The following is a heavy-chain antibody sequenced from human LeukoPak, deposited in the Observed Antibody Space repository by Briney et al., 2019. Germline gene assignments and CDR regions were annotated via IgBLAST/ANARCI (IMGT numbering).Heavy chain of an antibody. V-gene: IGHV3-23*01. Sequence: GGSLRLSCAASGFTFSSYATSWVRQAPGKGLEWVSAISGSGGSTYYADSVKGRFTISRDNSKNTLYLQMNSLRAEDTAVYYCAKDPLRSNLVPDQKAWVGLFDYWGQGTLVTVSS. D-gene: IGHD4-11*01. CDR2: ISGSGGST. CDR1: GFTFSSYA. J-gene: IGHJ4*02. CDR3: AKDPLRSNLVPDQKAWVGLFDY.